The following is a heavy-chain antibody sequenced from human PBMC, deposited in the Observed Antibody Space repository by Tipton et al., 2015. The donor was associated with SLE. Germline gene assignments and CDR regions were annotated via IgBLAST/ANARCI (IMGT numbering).Heavy chain of an antibody. CDR3: ARDPAPLTVADLDI. CDR1: GYTFTSHD. CDR2: ISTYNGDT. Sequence: QLVQSGAEVKKPGASVKVSCKASGYTFTSHDITWVRQAPGQGLEWLGWISTYNGDTKFAQRFQGRVTMTTDTSTSTTYMELRNLRSDDTAVYYCARDPAPLTVADLDIWGPGTMVTVSS. D-gene: IGHD6-19*01. V-gene: IGHV1-18*01. J-gene: IGHJ3*02.